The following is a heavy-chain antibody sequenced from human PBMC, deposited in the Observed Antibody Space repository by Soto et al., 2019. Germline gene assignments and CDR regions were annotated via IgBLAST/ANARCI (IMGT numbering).Heavy chain of an antibody. CDR2: IIPIFGTA. J-gene: IGHJ6*02. CDR3: AREPGYCSGGSCSYYYYYYGMDV. Sequence: QVQLVQSGAEVKKPGSSVKVSCKASGGTFSSYAISWVRQAPGQGLEWMVGIIPIFGTANYAQKFQGRVTITADESTSTAYMELSSLRSEDTAVYYCAREPGYCSGGSCSYYYYYYGMDVWGQGTTVTVSS. D-gene: IGHD2-15*01. V-gene: IGHV1-69*01. CDR1: GGTFSSYA.